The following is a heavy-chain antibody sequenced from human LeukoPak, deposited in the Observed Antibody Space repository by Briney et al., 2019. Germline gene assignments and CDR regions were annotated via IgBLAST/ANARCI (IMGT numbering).Heavy chain of an antibody. J-gene: IGHJ4*02. D-gene: IGHD4-17*01. V-gene: IGHV3-15*01. CDR2: IKSKNDGGTT. CDR1: AFNFNNTW. Sequence: GASLRLSCTATAFNFNNTWMTRVRQAPGTGQTWVGRIKSKNDGGTTDYAASVKGRFTISRDDSKKMLYLQMNSLETEDSALYYCSKGAYGDYYFDCWGQGTLVSVSS. CDR3: SKGAYGDYYFDC.